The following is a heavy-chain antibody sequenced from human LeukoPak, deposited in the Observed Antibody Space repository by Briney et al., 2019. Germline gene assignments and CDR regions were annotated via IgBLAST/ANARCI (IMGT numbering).Heavy chain of an antibody. CDR1: GGSISTYY. Sequence: SETLSLTCTVSGGSISTYYWSWIRQPPGKGLEWIGFISNSGSTNYNPSLKSRVTISVDTSKNHISLKLTSVTAADTAVYYCARDYSSFNWFDPWGQGTLVTVSS. CDR3: ARDYSSFNWFDP. V-gene: IGHV4-59*01. D-gene: IGHD4-11*01. J-gene: IGHJ5*02. CDR2: ISNSGST.